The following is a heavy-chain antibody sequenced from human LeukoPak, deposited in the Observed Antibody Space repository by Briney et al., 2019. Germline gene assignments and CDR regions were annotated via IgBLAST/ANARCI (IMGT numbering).Heavy chain of an antibody. CDR2: ISESGAST. Sequence: PGGSLRLSCSVSAFTFNTFDNFAMNWVRQAPGKGLEWVAAISESGASTYYAASVKGRFTISRDNAKNSLYLQMNSLRVEDTAVYYCARIHGGYPFDYWGQGTLVTVSS. J-gene: IGHJ4*02. CDR3: ARIHGGYPFDY. CDR1: AFTFNTFDNFA. D-gene: IGHD2-15*01. V-gene: IGHV3-23*01.